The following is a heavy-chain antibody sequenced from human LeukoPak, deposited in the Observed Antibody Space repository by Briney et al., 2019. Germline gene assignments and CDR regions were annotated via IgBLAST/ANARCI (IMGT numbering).Heavy chain of an antibody. D-gene: IGHD2-2*02. CDR1: GYTFTGYY. V-gene: IGHV1-2*02. Sequence: GASVKVSCRASGYTFTGYYLHWVRQAPGQGLEWMGWINPNSGGTNYAQKFQGRVTMTRDTSISTAYMELSSLRSDDTAVYYCASTDCTSDSCYTRSGNYYYYYTDVWGKGTTVTVSS. J-gene: IGHJ6*03. CDR3: ASTDCTSDSCYTRSGNYYYYYTDV. CDR2: INPNSGGT.